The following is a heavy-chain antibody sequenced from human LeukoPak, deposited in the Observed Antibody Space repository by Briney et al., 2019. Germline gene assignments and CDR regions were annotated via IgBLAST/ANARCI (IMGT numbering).Heavy chain of an antibody. V-gene: IGHV4-31*11. CDR3: ARDRRDYNDY. J-gene: IGHJ4*02. Sequence: SETLSLTCAVSGGSISSGGYYWSWIRQHPGKGLEWIGYIYYSGSTYYNPSLKSRVTISVDTSKNQFSLKLSSVTAADTAVYYCARDRRDYNDYWGQGTLVTVSS. CDR2: IYYSGST. CDR1: GGSISSGGYY.